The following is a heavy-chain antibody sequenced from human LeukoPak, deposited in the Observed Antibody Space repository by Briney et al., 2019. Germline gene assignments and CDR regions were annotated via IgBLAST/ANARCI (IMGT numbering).Heavy chain of an antibody. D-gene: IGHD6-13*01. J-gene: IGHJ4*02. Sequence: PSETLSLTCTVSGGSISSYYWSWIRQPPGKGLEWIGEIYHSGSTNYNPSLKSRVTISVDKSKNQFSLKLSSVTAADTAVYYCARETTGYSSSWYDYWGQGTLVTVSS. V-gene: IGHV4-59*12. CDR3: ARETTGYSSSWYDY. CDR2: IYHSGST. CDR1: GGSISSYY.